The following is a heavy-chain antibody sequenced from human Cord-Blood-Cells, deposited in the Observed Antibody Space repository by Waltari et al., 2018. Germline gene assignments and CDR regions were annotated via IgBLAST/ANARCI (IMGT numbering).Heavy chain of an antibody. CDR2: IHYSGST. CDR3: ARLGGSGSYYPFDY. D-gene: IGHD1-26*01. V-gene: IGHV4-39*01. J-gene: IGHJ4*02. CDR1: GGSISSSSYY. Sequence: LQLQESGPGLVKPSETLSLTCTVCGGSISSSSYYWGWIRQPPGKGLEWIGSIHYSGSTYYNPSLKSRVTISVDTSKNQFSLKLSSVTAADTAVYYCARLGGSGSYYPFDYWGQGTLVTVSS.